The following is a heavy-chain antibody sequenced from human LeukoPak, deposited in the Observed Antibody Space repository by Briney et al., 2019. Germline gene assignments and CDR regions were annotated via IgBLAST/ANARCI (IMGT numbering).Heavy chain of an antibody. Sequence: SETLSLTCTVSGGSISSRSYHWGWIRQPPGKGLEWIGSIYYSGTTYYNPSLKSQVTISVDTSKNQFSLKLSSVTAADTAVYYCARDREGYSGYDYDFDFWGQGALVTVSS. V-gene: IGHV4-39*07. D-gene: IGHD5-12*01. CDR3: ARDREGYSGYDYDFDF. J-gene: IGHJ4*02. CDR2: IYYSGTT. CDR1: GGSISSRSYH.